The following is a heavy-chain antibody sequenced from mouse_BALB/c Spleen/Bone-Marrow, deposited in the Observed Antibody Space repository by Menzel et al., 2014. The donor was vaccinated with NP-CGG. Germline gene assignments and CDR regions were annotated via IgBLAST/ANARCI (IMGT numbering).Heavy chain of an antibody. CDR1: GISITTGNYR. J-gene: IGHJ2*01. CDR3: ERYSNYFDY. D-gene: IGHD2-5*01. CDR2: IYYSGTI. Sequence: VQLQQSGPGLVKPSQTVSLTCTVTGISITTGNYRWSWIRQFPGNKLEWIGDIYYSGTITYNPFLTGRTTITRDTSKNQFILEMTYFTAEDTAAYYCERYSNYFDYWGQGTTLTVSS. V-gene: IGHV3-5*02.